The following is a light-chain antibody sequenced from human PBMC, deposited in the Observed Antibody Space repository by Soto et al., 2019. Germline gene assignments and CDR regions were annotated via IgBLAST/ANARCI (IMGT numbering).Light chain of an antibody. J-gene: IGLJ2*01. CDR2: DVS. CDR3: CSYAGSSTVV. V-gene: IGLV2-23*02. CDR1: SSDVGGQNA. Sequence: ALTQPASVSGSLGQSITISCTGTSSDVGGQNAVSWYQQHPGKAPKFMIYDVSKRPSGVSSRFSGSKSGNTASLTISGLQAEDEADYYCCSYAGSSTVVFGGGTKLTVL.